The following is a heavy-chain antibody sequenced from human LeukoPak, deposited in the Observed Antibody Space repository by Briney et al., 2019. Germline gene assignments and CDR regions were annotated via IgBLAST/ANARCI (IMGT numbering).Heavy chain of an antibody. CDR3: ARPRYSSGWYFDF. J-gene: IGHJ4*02. Sequence: GEFLKISCKGSGYSFTSYWISWVRQMPGNGLERMGRIDPSDSYTNYSPSFQGHVTISTDKSINTAYLQWSSLKASDTAMYYCARPRYSSGWYFDFWGQGTLVTVSS. CDR2: IDPSDSYT. CDR1: GYSFTSYW. V-gene: IGHV5-10-1*01. D-gene: IGHD6-19*01.